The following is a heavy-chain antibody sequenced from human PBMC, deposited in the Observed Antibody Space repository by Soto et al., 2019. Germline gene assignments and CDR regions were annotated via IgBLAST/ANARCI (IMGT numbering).Heavy chain of an antibody. J-gene: IGHJ6*03. D-gene: IGHD3-22*01. V-gene: IGHV4-59*01. CDR2: IYYSGST. CDR3: ARDSLLQTPFRDYYYYMDV. Sequence: SETLSLTCTVSGGSISSYYWSWIRQPPGKGLEWIGYIYYSGSTNYNPSLKSRVTISVDTSKNQFSLKLSSVTAADTAVYYCARDSLLQTPFRDYYYYMDVWGKGTTVTVSS. CDR1: GGSISSYY.